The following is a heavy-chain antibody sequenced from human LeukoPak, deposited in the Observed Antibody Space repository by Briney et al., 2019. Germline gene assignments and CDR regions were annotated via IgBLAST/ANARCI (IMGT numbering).Heavy chain of an antibody. D-gene: IGHD2-15*01. CDR1: GFAFSSYA. Sequence: HPGGSLRLSCAASGFAFSSYAMSWVRQAPGKGLEWVSGISGSGSSTYYADSVKGRLIISRDNSKNALYLQMNSLRAEDTAVYYCTKELSIDASVGYYYYGMDVWGQGTTVTVSS. J-gene: IGHJ6*02. CDR2: ISGSGSST. V-gene: IGHV3-23*01. CDR3: TKELSIDASVGYYYYGMDV.